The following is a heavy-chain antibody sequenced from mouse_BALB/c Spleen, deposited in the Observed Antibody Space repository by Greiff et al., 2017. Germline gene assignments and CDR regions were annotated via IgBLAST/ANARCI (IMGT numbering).Heavy chain of an antibody. CDR1: GYTFTSYW. D-gene: IGHD1-1*01. CDR2: INPSTGYT. V-gene: IGHV1-7*01. Sequence: QVQLKQSGAELAKPGASVKMSCKASGYTFTSYWMHWVKQRPGQGLEWIGYINPSTGYTEYNQKFKDKATLTADKSSSTAYMQLSSLTSEDSAVYYCARRGAWITTDDWGQGTTLTVSS. J-gene: IGHJ2*01. CDR3: ARRGAWITTDD.